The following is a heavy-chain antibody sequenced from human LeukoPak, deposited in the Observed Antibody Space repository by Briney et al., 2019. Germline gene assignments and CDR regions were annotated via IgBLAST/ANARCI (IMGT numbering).Heavy chain of an antibody. Sequence: GGSLRLSCAASGFTFSSYGMHWVRQAPGKGLEWVAVISYDGSNKYYADSVKGRFTISRDNSKNTLYLQMNSLRAEDTAVYYCARGGSSAWASFDNWGQGTLVTVSS. CDR3: ARGGSSAWASFDN. J-gene: IGHJ4*02. D-gene: IGHD6-19*01. CDR1: GFTFSSYG. CDR2: ISYDGSNK. V-gene: IGHV3-30*03.